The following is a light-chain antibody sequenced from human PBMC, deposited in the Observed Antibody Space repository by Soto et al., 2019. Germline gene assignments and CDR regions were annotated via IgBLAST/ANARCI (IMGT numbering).Light chain of an antibody. Sequence: QSAPTQPRSVSGSPGQSVTISCTGTSRNFGGYDFVSWYQHHPGKAPKLIIYDVIKRPSGVPDRFSGSKSGNTASLTISGLQAEDEADYYCCSYAVTSTDFFFGVGTKLTVL. J-gene: IGLJ2*01. CDR1: SRNFGGYDF. V-gene: IGLV2-11*01. CDR2: DVI. CDR3: CSYAVTSTDFF.